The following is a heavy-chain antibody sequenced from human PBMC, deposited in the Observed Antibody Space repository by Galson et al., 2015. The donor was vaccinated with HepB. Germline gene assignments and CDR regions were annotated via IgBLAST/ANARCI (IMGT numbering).Heavy chain of an antibody. CDR1: GYSFTSYW. CDR3: ARTGDHSSSWYYYGMDV. J-gene: IGHJ6*02. V-gene: IGHV5-10-1*01. D-gene: IGHD6-13*01. Sequence: QSGAEVKKPGESLRISCKGSGYSFTSYWISWVRQMPGKGLEWMGRIDPSDSYTNYSPSFQGHVTISADKSISTAYLQWSSLKASDTAMYYCARTGDHSSSWYYYGMDVWGQGTTVTVSS. CDR2: IDPSDSYT.